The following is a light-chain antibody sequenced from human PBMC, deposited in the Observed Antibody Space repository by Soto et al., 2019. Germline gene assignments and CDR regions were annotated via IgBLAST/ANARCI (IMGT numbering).Light chain of an antibody. J-gene: IGKJ1*01. Sequence: HSPRAWSLSPRDSATLSRRASQQISSSDLAWYQQKPGQAPRLLIYDVSNRATGIPARFSGSGSGTDFTLTISSLEPEDFAVYYCQQHSNWPRTFGQGTKVDIK. CDR3: QQHSNWPRT. CDR2: DVS. CDR1: QQISSSD. V-gene: IGKV3-11*01.